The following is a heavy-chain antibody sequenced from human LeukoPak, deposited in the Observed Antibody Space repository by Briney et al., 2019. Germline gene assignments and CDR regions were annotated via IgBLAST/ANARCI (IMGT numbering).Heavy chain of an antibody. V-gene: IGHV1-69*04. J-gene: IGHJ4*02. CDR3: ATTPKSARGGLYYFDY. Sequence: SAKVSCKASGGTFSSYAISWVRQAPGQGLEWMGRIIPILGIANYAQKFQGRVTITADKSTSTAYMELSSLRSEDTAVYYCATTPKSARGGLYYFDYWGQGTLVTVSS. CDR1: GGTFSSYA. D-gene: IGHD3-22*01. CDR2: IIPILGIA.